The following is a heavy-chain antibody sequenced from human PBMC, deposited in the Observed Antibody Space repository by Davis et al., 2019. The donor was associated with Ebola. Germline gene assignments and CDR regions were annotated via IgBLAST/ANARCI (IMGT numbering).Heavy chain of an antibody. CDR1: GFTFDDYA. J-gene: IGHJ6*02. CDR2: ISGDGGYT. D-gene: IGHD2-21*02. Sequence: PGGSLRLSCAASGFTFDDYAMHWVRQAPGKGLEWVSLISGDGGYTYYADSVKGRFTISRDNSKNSLYLQMNSLRTEDTALYYCAKETGVTRGYYYYYGMDVWGQGTTVTVSS. CDR3: AKETGVTRGYYYYYGMDV. V-gene: IGHV3-43*02.